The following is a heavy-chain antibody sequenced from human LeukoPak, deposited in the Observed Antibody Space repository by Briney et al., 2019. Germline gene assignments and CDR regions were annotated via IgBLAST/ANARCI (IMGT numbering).Heavy chain of an antibody. CDR3: ARGRCSSPTSPGDTCFPP. Sequence: EASVKVSCKASGGTFSSYAISWVRQAPGQGLEWMGGIIPIFGTANYAQKFQGRVTITADEYTSTAYMELSRLRSEGTAVYYCARGRCSSPTSPGDTCFPPWARGPLVPVPS. D-gene: IGHD2-2*01. J-gene: IGHJ5*02. V-gene: IGHV1-69*13. CDR1: GGTFSSYA. CDR2: IIPIFGTA.